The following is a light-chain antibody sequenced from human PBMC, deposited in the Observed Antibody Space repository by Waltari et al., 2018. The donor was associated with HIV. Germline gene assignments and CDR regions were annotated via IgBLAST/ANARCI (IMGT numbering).Light chain of an antibody. CDR3: SSYTSSNTLV. J-gene: IGLJ2*01. CDR1: SSDVGGYHY. CDR2: EFS. Sequence: QSALTQPASVSGSPGQSLTISCTGTSSDVGGYHYVSWYQKHPGKAPTFMIYEFSKRPSGVSNRFSGSKSGNTASLTISGLQAEDEADYYCSSYTSSNTLVFGGGTKLTVL. V-gene: IGLV2-14*01.